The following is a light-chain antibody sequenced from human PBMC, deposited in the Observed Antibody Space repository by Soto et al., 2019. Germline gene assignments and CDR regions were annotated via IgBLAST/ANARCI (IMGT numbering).Light chain of an antibody. CDR3: QQYGSSHWT. V-gene: IGKV3-20*01. J-gene: IGKJ1*01. CDR2: GAS. Sequence: EIVLTQSPGTLSLSPGERATLSCRASQSVSSSYLAWYQQKPGQAPRLLIYGASSRATGIPDRFSGSGSGTAFTLTIRRLEPEDFAVYYCQQYGSSHWTFGQGTKVELK. CDR1: QSVSSSY.